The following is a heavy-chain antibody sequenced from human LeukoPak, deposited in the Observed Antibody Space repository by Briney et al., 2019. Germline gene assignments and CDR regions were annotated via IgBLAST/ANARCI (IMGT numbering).Heavy chain of an antibody. J-gene: IGHJ4*02. CDR1: GGSISSYY. CDR2: IYTSGST. V-gene: IGHV4-4*07. D-gene: IGHD5-18*01. CDR3: ARGGDTAMAKYYFDY. Sequence: SETLSLTCTVSGGSISSYYWSWIRQPAGKGLEWIGRIYTSGSTNYNPSLKSRVTMSVDTSKNQFSLKLSSVTAADTAVYYCARGGDTAMAKYYFDYWGQGTLVTVSS.